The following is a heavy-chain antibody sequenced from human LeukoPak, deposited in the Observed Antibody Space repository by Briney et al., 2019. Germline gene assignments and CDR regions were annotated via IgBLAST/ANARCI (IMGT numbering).Heavy chain of an antibody. Sequence: SETLSLTCTVSGGSISSSIYYWGWIRQPPGKGLEWIGSIYYGGSTYYNPSLKSRVTISVDTSKNQFSLKLSSVTAADTAVYYCARPSGSYRNDAFDIWGQGTMVTVSS. CDR2: IYYGGST. CDR1: GGSISSSIYY. V-gene: IGHV4-39*07. J-gene: IGHJ3*02. CDR3: ARPSGSYRNDAFDI. D-gene: IGHD1-26*01.